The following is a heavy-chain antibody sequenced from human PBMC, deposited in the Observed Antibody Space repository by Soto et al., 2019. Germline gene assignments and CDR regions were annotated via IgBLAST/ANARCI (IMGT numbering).Heavy chain of an antibody. Sequence: QITLKESGPTLVKPTQTLTLTCTFSGFSLSTSGVGVGWIRQPPGKALEWLAVIYWDDDKRYSPSLKNSLATTKDTSKNQVVLTMTNMDPVDTATYFCARNVGGRTWFDPWGQGTLVTVSS. V-gene: IGHV2-5*02. CDR2: IYWDDDK. J-gene: IGHJ5*02. CDR1: GFSLSTSGVG. D-gene: IGHD3-16*01. CDR3: ARNVGGRTWFDP.